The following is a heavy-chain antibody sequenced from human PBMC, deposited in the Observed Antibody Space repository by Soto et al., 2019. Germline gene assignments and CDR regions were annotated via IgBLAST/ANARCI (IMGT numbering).Heavy chain of an antibody. D-gene: IGHD1-20*01. CDR1: GFTVSSNY. J-gene: IGHJ6*03. CDR3: ARAITATYYYYMDV. CDR2: IYSGGST. Sequence: GGSLRLSCAASGFTVSSNYMSWVRQAPGKGLEWVSVIYSGGSTYYADSVKGRFTISRHNSKNTLYLQMNSLRAEDTAVYYCARAITATYYYYMDVWGKGTTVTVSS. V-gene: IGHV3-53*04.